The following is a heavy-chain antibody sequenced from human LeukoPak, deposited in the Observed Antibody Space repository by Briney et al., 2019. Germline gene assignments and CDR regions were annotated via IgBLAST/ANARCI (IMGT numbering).Heavy chain of an antibody. J-gene: IGHJ4*02. Sequence: SETLSLTCAVSGYSISSGYYWGWIRQPPGKGREWIGSIYHSGSTYYNPSLKSRVTISVDTSKNQFSLKLSSVTAADTAVYYCARHVNNVAYCGGDCYYFDYWGQGTLVTVSS. CDR3: ARHVNNVAYCGGDCYYFDY. CDR1: GYSISSGYY. D-gene: IGHD2-21*01. V-gene: IGHV4-38-2*01. CDR2: IYHSGST.